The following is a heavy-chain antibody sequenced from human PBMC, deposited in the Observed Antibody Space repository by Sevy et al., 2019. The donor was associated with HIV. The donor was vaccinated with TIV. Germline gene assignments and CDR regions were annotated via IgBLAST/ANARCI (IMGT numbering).Heavy chain of an antibody. V-gene: IGHV4-59*01. Sequence: SETLSLTCTVSGGSISSYYWSWIRQPPGKGLECIGYIYYSGNTNYNPSLKSRVTISVDTSKNQFSLKLSSVTAADTAVYYCVRVRGGEYYDSSGYYPTCFDPWGQGTLVTVSS. CDR1: GGSISSYY. J-gene: IGHJ5*02. CDR3: VRVRGGEYYDSSGYYPTCFDP. D-gene: IGHD3-22*01. CDR2: IYYSGNT.